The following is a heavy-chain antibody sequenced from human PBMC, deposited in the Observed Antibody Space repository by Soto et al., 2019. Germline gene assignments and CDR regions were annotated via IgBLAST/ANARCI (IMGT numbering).Heavy chain of an antibody. CDR2: INPNSGGT. CDR3: ARVRAFDSSGWNFDY. D-gene: IGHD6-19*01. J-gene: IGHJ4*02. Sequence: ASVKVSCKASGDTFTGYYMHWVRQAPGQGLEWMGWINPNSGGTNYAQKFQGWVTMTRDTSISTAYMELSRLRSDDTAVYYCARVRAFDSSGWNFDYWGQGTLVTVSS. V-gene: IGHV1-2*04. CDR1: GDTFTGYY.